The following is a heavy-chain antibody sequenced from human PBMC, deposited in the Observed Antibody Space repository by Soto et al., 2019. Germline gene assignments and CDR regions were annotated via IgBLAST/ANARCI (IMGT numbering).Heavy chain of an antibody. CDR3: ARGEEDYDSSGYYYFDY. Sequence: SETLSLTCTVSGGSISSGDYYWSWIRQPPGKGLEWIGYIYYSGSTYYNPSLKSRVTISVDTSKNQFSLKLSSVTAADTAVYYCARGEEDYDSSGYYYFDYWGQGTLVTVSS. CDR1: GGSISSGDYY. D-gene: IGHD3-22*01. CDR2: IYYSGST. V-gene: IGHV4-30-4*01. J-gene: IGHJ4*02.